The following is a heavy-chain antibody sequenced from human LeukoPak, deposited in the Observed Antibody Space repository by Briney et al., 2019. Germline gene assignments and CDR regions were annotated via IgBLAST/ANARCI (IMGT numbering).Heavy chain of an antibody. J-gene: IGHJ4*02. D-gene: IGHD2-2*01. CDR3: ANHLACGSTSCPSFDY. CDR1: GFTFSSSW. CDR2: IKEDGTAK. Sequence: GGSLRLSCAASGFTFSSSWMAWVRQAPGKGLEWVGNIKEDGTAKNYVVSVRGRFTISRDNAKNSLYLQMNSLRAEDTAVYYCANHLACGSTSCPSFDYWGQGTLVTVSS. V-gene: IGHV3-7*01.